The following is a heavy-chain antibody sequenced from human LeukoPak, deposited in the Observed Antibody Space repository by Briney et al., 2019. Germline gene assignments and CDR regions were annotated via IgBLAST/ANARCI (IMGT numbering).Heavy chain of an antibody. D-gene: IGHD6-19*01. V-gene: IGHV1-8*01. J-gene: IGHJ4*02. CDR1: GYTFTSYD. CDR2: MNSNSGNT. CDR3: ARGRGQWLVRGMFNY. Sequence: GASVKVSCKASGYTFTSYDINWVRQATGQGLEWMGWMNSNSGNTGYAQKFQGRVTMTRNTSISTAYMELSSLRSEDTAVYYCARGRGQWLVRGMFNYWGQGTLVTVSS.